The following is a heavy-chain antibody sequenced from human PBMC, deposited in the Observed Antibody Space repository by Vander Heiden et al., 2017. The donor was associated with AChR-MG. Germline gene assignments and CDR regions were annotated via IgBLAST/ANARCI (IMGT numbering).Heavy chain of an antibody. Sequence: EVQLVESGGGLVQHGGSLRLSCAASGFTLSGYSMNWVRQAPGKGLEWVSYVSSSSSTIYYADSVKGRFTISRDNAKNSLYLQMNSLRDEDTAVYYCARDGESITGTEERDYWGQGTLVTVSS. CDR2: VSSSSSTI. D-gene: IGHD1-20*01. V-gene: IGHV3-48*02. J-gene: IGHJ4*02. CDR1: GFTLSGYS. CDR3: ARDGESITGTEERDY.